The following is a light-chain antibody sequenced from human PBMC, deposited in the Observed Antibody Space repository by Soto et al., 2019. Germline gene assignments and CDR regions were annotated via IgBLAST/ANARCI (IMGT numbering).Light chain of an antibody. CDR3: QQYNNWPPKIT. J-gene: IGKJ5*01. Sequence: EIVMTQSPGTLSVSPGERATLSCGASQSVSSNLAWYQQKAGQAPRLLIYGASTRATGIPARFSGSGSGTEFTLTISSLQSEDFAVYYCQQYNNWPPKITFGQGTRLEIK. CDR2: GAS. CDR1: QSVSSN. V-gene: IGKV3-15*01.